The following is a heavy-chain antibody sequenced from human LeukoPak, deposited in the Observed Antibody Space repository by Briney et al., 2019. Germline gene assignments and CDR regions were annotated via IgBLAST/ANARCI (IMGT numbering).Heavy chain of an antibody. CDR2: IIPIFGTA. CDR1: GGTFSSYA. J-gene: IGHJ5*02. CDR3: ARDLCSSTSCYEGFDP. D-gene: IGHD2-2*01. V-gene: IGHV1-69*13. Sequence: ASVKVSCKASGGTFSSYAISWVRQAPGQGLEWMGGIIPIFGTANYAQKFQGRVTITADESTSTAYMELSSLRSGDTAVYYCARDLCSSTSCYEGFDPWGQGTLVTVSS.